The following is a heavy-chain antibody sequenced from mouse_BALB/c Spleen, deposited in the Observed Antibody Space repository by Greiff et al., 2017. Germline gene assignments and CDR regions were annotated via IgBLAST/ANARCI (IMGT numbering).Heavy chain of an antibody. CDR2: IDPANGNT. D-gene: IGHD2-4*01. Sequence: EVQLQQSGAELVKPGPSVKLSCTASGFNIKDTYMHWVKQRPEQGLEWIGRIDPANGNTKYDQKFQGKATITADTSSNTAYLQLSSLTSEDTAVYYCAPDYYWYFDVWGAGTTVTVSS. J-gene: IGHJ1*01. CDR1: GFNIKDTY. CDR3: APDYYWYFDV. V-gene: IGHV14-3*02.